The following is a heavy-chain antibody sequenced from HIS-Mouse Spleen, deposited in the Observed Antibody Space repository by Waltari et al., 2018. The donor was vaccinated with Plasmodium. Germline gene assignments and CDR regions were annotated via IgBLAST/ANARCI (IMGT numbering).Heavy chain of an antibody. CDR1: GGSISSSRCD. CDR3: ARRGGSYYYFDY. CDR2: LYYSGSH. J-gene: IGHJ4*02. Sequence: QLQLQESGPGLVKPSETLSLTCTVSGGSISSSRCDWGWIRQPPGKGLEWIGSLYYSGSHYYSPSLKSRVTISVDTAKIQFSLKLSSVTAADTAVYYCARRGGSYYYFDYWGQGTLVTVSS. D-gene: IGHD1-26*01. V-gene: IGHV4-39*01.